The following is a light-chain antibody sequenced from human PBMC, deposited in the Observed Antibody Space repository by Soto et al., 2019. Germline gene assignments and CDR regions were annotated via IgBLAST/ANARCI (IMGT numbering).Light chain of an antibody. Sequence: EIVLTQSPATLSLSPGERATLSCRASQSVSSYLAWYQQKPGQAPRLLIYDASNRATGIPARFSGSGSGTDFTLTISSLEPEDFAVYYCQQRSNWPPRLVTFGPGTKVDIK. CDR1: QSVSSY. V-gene: IGKV3-11*01. CDR2: DAS. CDR3: QQRSNWPPRLVT. J-gene: IGKJ3*01.